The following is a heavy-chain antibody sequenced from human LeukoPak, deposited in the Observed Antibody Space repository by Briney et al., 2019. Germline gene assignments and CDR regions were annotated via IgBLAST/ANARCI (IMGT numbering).Heavy chain of an antibody. V-gene: IGHV1-8*03. CDR1: GYTFTSYD. Sequence: ASVKVSCKASGYTFTSYDINWVRQATGQGLEWMGWMNPNSGNTGYAQKFQGRVTITRNTSISTAYMELSSLRSEDTAVYYCARKAGTTGSYYYYYMDVWGKGTTVTVSS. CDR2: MNPNSGNT. J-gene: IGHJ6*03. D-gene: IGHD4-17*01. CDR3: ARKAGTTGSYYYYYMDV.